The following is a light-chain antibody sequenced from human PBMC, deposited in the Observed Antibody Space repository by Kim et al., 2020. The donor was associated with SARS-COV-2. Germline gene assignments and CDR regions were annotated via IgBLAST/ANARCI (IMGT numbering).Light chain of an antibody. CDR2: GKN. Sequence: SSELTQDPTVAGTLAQTITIHITGDRLPSSSSTWYQQKPGQAPIVVIYGKNNRPSGIPDRFSGSSSGDTASLTITGTQAGDEADYYCNSRGSNDNVLFGG. V-gene: IGLV3-19*01. CDR3: NSRGSNDNVL. J-gene: IGLJ2*01. CDR1: RLPSSS.